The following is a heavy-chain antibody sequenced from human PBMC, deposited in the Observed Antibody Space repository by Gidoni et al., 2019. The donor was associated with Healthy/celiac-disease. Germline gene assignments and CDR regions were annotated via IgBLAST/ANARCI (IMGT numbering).Heavy chain of an antibody. D-gene: IGHD6-6*01. CDR3: ASLVRYSSSALDY. Sequence: QVQLQQWGAGLLKPSETLSLTCAVYGGSFSGYYWSWIRQPPGKGLEWIGEINHSGSTNYNPSLKSRVTISVDTSKNQFSLKLSSVTAADTAVYYCASLVRYSSSALDYWGQGTLVTVSS. V-gene: IGHV4-34*01. CDR1: GGSFSGYY. J-gene: IGHJ4*02. CDR2: INHSGST.